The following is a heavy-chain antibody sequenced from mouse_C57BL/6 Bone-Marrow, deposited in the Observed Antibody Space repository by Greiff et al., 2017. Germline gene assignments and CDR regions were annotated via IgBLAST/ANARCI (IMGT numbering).Heavy chain of an antibody. J-gene: IGHJ1*03. CDR1: GYAFSSSW. V-gene: IGHV1-82*01. CDR2: IYPGDGDT. Sequence: VQLQQSGPELVKPGASVKISCKASGYAFSSSWMNWVKQRPGKGLEWIGRIYPGDGDTNYNGKFKGKATLTADKSSSTAYMQLSSLTSEDSAVYICARSRGLRQYFDVWGTGTTVTVSS. CDR3: ARSRGLRQYFDV. D-gene: IGHD1-2*01.